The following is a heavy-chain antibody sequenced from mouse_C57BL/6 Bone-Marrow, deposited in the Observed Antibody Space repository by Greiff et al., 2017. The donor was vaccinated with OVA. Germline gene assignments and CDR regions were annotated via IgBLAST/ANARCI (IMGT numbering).Heavy chain of an antibody. Sequence: QVQLQQSGAELVKPGASVKISCKASGYAFSSYWMNWVKQRPGKGLEWIGQIYPGDGDTNYNGKFKGKATLTADKSSSTAYMQLSSLTSEDSAVYFCARDYGSSYVDYAMDYWGQGTSVTASS. J-gene: IGHJ4*01. V-gene: IGHV1-80*01. CDR3: ARDYGSSYVDYAMDY. CDR2: IYPGDGDT. D-gene: IGHD1-1*01. CDR1: GYAFSSYW.